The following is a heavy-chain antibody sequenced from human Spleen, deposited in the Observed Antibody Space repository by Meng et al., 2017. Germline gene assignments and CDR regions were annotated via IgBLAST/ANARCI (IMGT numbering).Heavy chain of an antibody. D-gene: IGHD3-16*02. CDR1: GGSISSYY. CDR3: ARGYYDYVWGSYRSYCYFDY. Sequence: SETLSLTCTVSGGSISSYYWSWIRQPPGKGLEWVGYISHSGSTKYNPSLKSRVTISVDTSKNQLSLELSSVTAADTAVYYCARGYYDYVWGSYRSYCYFDYWGQGTLVTVSS. J-gene: IGHJ4*02. CDR2: ISHSGST. V-gene: IGHV4-59*01.